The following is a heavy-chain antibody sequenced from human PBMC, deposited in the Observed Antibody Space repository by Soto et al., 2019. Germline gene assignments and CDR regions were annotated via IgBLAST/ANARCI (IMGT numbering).Heavy chain of an antibody. V-gene: IGHV3-30-3*01. CDR2: ISYDGSNK. CDR1: GFTFSSYA. J-gene: IGHJ6*02. Sequence: QVQLVESGGGVVQPGRSLRLSCAASGFTFSSYAMHWVRQAPGKGLEWVAVISYDGSNKYYADSVKGRFTISRDNSKNTLYLQMNSLRAEDTAVYSCASPTYYYYYGMDFWGQGTTVTVSS. CDR3: ASPTYYYYYGMDF.